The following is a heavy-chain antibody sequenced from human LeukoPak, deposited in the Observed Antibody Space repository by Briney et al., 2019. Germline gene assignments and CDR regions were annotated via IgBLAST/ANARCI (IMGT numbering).Heavy chain of an antibody. J-gene: IGHJ3*02. Sequence: PGGSLRLSCAASGFTFSSYAMSWVRQAPGKGLEWVSAISGSGGSTYYADSVKGRFTISRDNSNNTLYLQMKSLRAEDTAVYYCATGPPIKQLLYYGAFDIWGQGTRVTVSS. D-gene: IGHD2-2*02. V-gene: IGHV3-23*01. CDR3: ATGPPIKQLLYYGAFDI. CDR1: GFTFSSYA. CDR2: ISGSGGST.